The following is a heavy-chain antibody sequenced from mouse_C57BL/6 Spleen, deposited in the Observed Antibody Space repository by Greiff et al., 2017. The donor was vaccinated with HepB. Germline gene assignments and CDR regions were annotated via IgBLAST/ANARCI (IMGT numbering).Heavy chain of an antibody. CDR3: ARQGDSNYFDY. Sequence: EVKLVESGGDLVKPGGSLKLSCAASGFTFSSYGMSWVRQTPDKRLEWVATISSGGSYTYYPDSVKGRFTISRDNAKNTLYLQMSSLKSEDTAMYYCARQGDSNYFDYWGKGTTLTVSS. CDR1: GFTFSSYG. D-gene: IGHD2-5*01. J-gene: IGHJ2*01. V-gene: IGHV5-6*01. CDR2: ISSGGSYT.